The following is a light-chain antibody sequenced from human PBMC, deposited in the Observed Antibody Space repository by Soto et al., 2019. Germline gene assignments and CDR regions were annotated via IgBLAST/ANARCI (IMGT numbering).Light chain of an antibody. Sequence: DIQLTQSPSFLSASVGDRVTITCRASQGISSYLAWSQQKPGKAPKLLIYAASTLQSGVPSRFSGSGSGTEFTLTISSLQTEDFATYYCQQLNSYPFLTFGGVTKVEIK. CDR3: QQLNSYPFLT. CDR2: AAS. J-gene: IGKJ4*01. V-gene: IGKV1-9*01. CDR1: QGISSY.